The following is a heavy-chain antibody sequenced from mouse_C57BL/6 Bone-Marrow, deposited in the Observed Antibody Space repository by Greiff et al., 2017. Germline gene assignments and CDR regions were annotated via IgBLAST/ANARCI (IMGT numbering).Heavy chain of an antibody. CDR3: ASGEKFYYYPLGFAY. Sequence: QVQLQQSGAELMKPGASVKLSCKATGYTFTGYWIEWVKQRPGHGLEWIGEILPGSGSTNYNEKFKGKATFTADTSSNTAYMQLSSLTTEDSAIDYCASGEKFYYYPLGFAYWGQGTLVTVSA. V-gene: IGHV1-9*01. CDR2: ILPGSGST. CDR1: GYTFTGYW. D-gene: IGHD1-1*01. J-gene: IGHJ3*01.